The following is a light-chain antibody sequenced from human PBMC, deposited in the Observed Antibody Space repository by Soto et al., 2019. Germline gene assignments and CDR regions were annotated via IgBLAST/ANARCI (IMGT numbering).Light chain of an antibody. CDR3: MQPLQTRT. Sequence: IVMTESPLSLPVTPGEPASISCRSSQSLLHSNGYNYLDWYLQKPGQSPQLLIYLGSNRASGVPDRFSGSGSGTDFTLNISRVQADDVRVYYCMQPLQTRTFGQETNVDIK. V-gene: IGKV2-28*01. J-gene: IGKJ1*01. CDR2: LGS. CDR1: QSLLHSNGYNY.